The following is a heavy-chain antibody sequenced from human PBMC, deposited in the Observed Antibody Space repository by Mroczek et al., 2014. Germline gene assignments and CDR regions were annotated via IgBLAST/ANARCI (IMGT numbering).Heavy chain of an antibody. V-gene: IGHV4-31*03. CDR2: IYYSGST. Sequence: QVQLVESGPGLVKPSQTLSLTCTVSGGSISSGGYYWSWIRQHPGKGLEWIGYIYYSGSTYYNPSLKSRVTISVDTSKNQFSLKLSSVTAADTAVYYCARVRSGWYYFDYVGPRDPGPPSPQ. CDR3: ARVRSGWYYFDY. J-gene: IGHJ4*03. D-gene: IGHD6-19*01. CDR1: GGSISSGGYY.